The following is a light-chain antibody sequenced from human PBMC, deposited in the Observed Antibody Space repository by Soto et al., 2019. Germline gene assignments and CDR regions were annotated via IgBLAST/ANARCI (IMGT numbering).Light chain of an antibody. CDR1: SSDVGGYNF. V-gene: IGLV2-11*01. CDR3: CSYAGSDTV. CDR2: DVS. J-gene: IGLJ2*01. Sequence: QSALTQPRSVSGSPGQSVTISCTGTSSDVGGYNFVSWYQQHPGKAPKLMIYDVSKRPSGVPDRFSGSKSGNTASLTISGLQAEDEADYCCCSYAGSDTVFGGGTKLTVL.